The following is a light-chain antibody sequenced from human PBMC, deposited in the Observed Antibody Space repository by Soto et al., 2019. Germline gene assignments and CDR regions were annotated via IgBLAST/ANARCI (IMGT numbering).Light chain of an antibody. V-gene: IGKV2-30*01. CDR2: KVS. CDR3: MQGTHRPIT. CDR1: QGLLYSDGNTY. J-gene: IGKJ5*01. Sequence: VVMTQSPLSLSVTLGQPSSISCWSTQGLLYSDGNTYLNWFQQRPGQSPRXXXYKVSVRDSGVPDRSRGSGSGTDFTLKISRVEAEDVGIYYCMQGTHRPITFGQGTRLEIK.